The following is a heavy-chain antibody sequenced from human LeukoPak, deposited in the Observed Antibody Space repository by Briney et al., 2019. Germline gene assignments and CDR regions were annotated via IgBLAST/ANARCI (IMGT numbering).Heavy chain of an antibody. V-gene: IGHV1-18*01. CDR2: ISAKHGNR. Sequence: ASVKVSCKSSGYTFTTYAISWVRQAPGQGLEWVGWISAKHGNRKYVQKFQGRLTMTTDTSTDTAYMELRSLTSDDTAVYYCARGIYCSAGSCPFHFDYWGQGTLVTVSS. J-gene: IGHJ4*02. D-gene: IGHD2-15*01. CDR1: GYTFTTYA. CDR3: ARGIYCSAGSCPFHFDY.